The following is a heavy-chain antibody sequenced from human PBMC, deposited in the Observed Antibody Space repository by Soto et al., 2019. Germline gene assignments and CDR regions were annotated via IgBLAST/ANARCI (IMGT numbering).Heavy chain of an antibody. CDR2: ISSSSSYI. V-gene: IGHV3-21*01. J-gene: IGHJ4*02. CDR3: ARGFMITFGGVIVHFDY. Sequence: GGSLRLSCAASGFTFSSYSMNWVRQAPGKGLEWVSSISSSSSYIYYADSVKGRFTISRDNAKNSLYLQMNSLRAEDTAVYYCARGFMITFGGVIVHFDYWGQGTLVTVSS. CDR1: GFTFSSYS. D-gene: IGHD3-16*02.